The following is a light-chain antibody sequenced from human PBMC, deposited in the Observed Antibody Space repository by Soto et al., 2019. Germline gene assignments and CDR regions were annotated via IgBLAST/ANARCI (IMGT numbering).Light chain of an antibody. CDR3: QSYDSSLINYV. CDR2: GSS. J-gene: IGLJ1*01. V-gene: IGLV1-40*01. Sequence: QSVLTQPPSVSGAPGQRVTISRTGSTSNIGADYDVHWYQQLPGTAPKLLIYGSSDRPSGVPDRFSGSKSGTSASLAITGLQAEDEADYYCQSYDSSLINYVFGTGTKVTAL. CDR1: TSNIGADYD.